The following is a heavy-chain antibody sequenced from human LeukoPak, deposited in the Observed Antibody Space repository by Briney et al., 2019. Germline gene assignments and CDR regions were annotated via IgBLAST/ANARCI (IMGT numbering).Heavy chain of an antibody. CDR2: IYYSGST. J-gene: IGHJ4*02. Sequence: SETLSLTCTVSGGSISSGDYYWRWIRQPPGKGPEWIVYIYYSGSTDSNPSLKSRVTISVDTSKNQFSLKLRSVTAADTAVYYCARRPRNDILTGTPFDYWGQGILVTVSS. D-gene: IGHD3-9*01. V-gene: IGHV4-61*08. CDR1: GGSISSGDYY. CDR3: ARRPRNDILTGTPFDY.